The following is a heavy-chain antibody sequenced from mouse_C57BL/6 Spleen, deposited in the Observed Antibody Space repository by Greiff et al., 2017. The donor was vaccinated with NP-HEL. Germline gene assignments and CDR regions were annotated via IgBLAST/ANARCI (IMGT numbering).Heavy chain of an antibody. J-gene: IGHJ2*01. CDR2: INPNNGGT. CDR3: AKLDFDY. Sequence: VQLQQSGPELVKPGASMKISCKASGYTFTDYYMNWVKQSHGKSLEWIGDINPNNGGTSYNQKFKGKATLTVDKSSSTAYMELRSLTSEDSAVYYCAKLDFDYWGQGTTLTVSS. CDR1: GYTFTDYY. D-gene: IGHD4-1*01. V-gene: IGHV1-26*01.